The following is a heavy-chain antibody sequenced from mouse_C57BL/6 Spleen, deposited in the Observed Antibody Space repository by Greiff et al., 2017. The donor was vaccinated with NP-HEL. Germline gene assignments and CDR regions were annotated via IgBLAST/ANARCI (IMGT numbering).Heavy chain of an antibody. CDR3: EVVAYYFDS. V-gene: IGHV1-55*01. J-gene: IGHJ2*01. Sequence: VQLQQPGAELVKPFSSVKLSCKASFHTFTSYFITWVNHMPGQGLEWIGDIYPGTVITNYNEQFKSKATLTVDTSSSTAYMQLSSLTSEVCAVYYCEVVAYYFDSWGQGTTLTVSS. CDR2: IYPGTVIT. D-gene: IGHD1-1*01. CDR1: FHTFTSYF.